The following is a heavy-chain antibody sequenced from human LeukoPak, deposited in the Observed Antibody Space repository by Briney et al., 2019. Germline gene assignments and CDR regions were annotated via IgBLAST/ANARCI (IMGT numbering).Heavy chain of an antibody. D-gene: IGHD4-17*01. CDR2: FDPEDGET. CDR3: AREGDYGYNWFDP. J-gene: IGHJ5*02. Sequence: GASVKVSCKVSGYTLTELSMHWVRQAPGKGLEWMGGFDPEDGETIYAQKFQGRVTMTRDTSTSTVYMELSSLRSEDTAVYYCAREGDYGYNWFDPWGQGTLVTVSS. CDR1: GYTLTELS. V-gene: IGHV1-24*01.